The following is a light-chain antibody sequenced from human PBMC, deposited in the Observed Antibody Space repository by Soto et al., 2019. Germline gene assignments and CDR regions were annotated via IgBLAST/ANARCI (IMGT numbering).Light chain of an antibody. Sequence: QSALTQPPSASGFPGQSVTMSCTRTSSDDGYYDYVSWYQQHPGKAPKLVIYEVTKRPSGVPDRVSASKSGKTASLTVSGLRAEDEADYYCSSYASSNNFLFGSGTKVTVL. CDR1: SSDDGYYDY. CDR3: SSYASSNNFL. CDR2: EVT. J-gene: IGLJ1*01. V-gene: IGLV2-8*01.